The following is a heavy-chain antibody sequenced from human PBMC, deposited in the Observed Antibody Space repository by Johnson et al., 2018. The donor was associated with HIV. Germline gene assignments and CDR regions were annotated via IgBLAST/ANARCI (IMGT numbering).Heavy chain of an antibody. V-gene: IGHV3-48*04. CDR2: ISSSGGTI. Sequence: VQLVESGGGVVRPGGSLRLSCAASGFTFDDYGMSWVRQAPGKGLEWISYISSSGGTIFYADSVKGRFTISRDIAKNTLYLQMNSLRAEDTAVYYCAGDGRGLDAFDIWGQGTVVTVSS. J-gene: IGHJ3*02. D-gene: IGHD3/OR15-3a*01. CDR3: AGDGRGLDAFDI. CDR1: GFTFDDYG.